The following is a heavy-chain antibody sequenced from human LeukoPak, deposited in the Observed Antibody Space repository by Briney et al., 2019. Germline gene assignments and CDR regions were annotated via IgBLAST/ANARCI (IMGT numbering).Heavy chain of an antibody. CDR2: INHSGST. J-gene: IGHJ4*02. V-gene: IGHV4-34*01. Sequence: PSETLSLTCAVYGGSFSGYYWSWIRQPPGKGLEWIGEINHSGSTNYNPSLKSRVTISVDTSKNRFSLKLSSVTAADTAVYYCARFKVSSSNFDYWGQGTLVTVSS. CDR3: ARFKVSSSNFDY. CDR1: GGSFSGYY.